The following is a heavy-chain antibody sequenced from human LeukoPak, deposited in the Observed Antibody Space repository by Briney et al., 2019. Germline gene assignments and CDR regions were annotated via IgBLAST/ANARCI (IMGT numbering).Heavy chain of an antibody. D-gene: IGHD5-12*01. CDR3: ARGLRLFRSFDY. Sequence: SETLSLTCTVAGGSINYYYWSWIRQPPGKGLEWIGEINHSGSTNYNPSLKSRVTISVDTSKNQFSLKLSSVTAADTAVYYCARGLRLFRSFDYWGQGTLVTVSS. CDR1: GGSINYYY. V-gene: IGHV4-34*01. CDR2: INHSGST. J-gene: IGHJ4*02.